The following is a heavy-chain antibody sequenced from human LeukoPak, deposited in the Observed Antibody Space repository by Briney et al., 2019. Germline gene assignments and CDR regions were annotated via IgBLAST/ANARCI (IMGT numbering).Heavy chain of an antibody. CDR1: GFTFSKYA. D-gene: IGHD4-17*01. V-gene: IGHV3-23*01. CDR2: ITGSGGGT. CDR3: ARDPNGDYIGAFEC. Sequence: GGSLRLSCEASGFTFSKYAMIWVRQAPGKGLEWVSAITGSGGGTQYADSVKGRFTISRDNSKNTVYLQMNTLRAEDTAVYYCARDPNGDYIGAFECWGQGTMVTVSS. J-gene: IGHJ3*01.